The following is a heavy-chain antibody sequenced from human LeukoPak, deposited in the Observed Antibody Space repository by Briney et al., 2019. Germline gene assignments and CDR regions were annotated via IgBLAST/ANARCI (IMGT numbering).Heavy chain of an antibody. D-gene: IGHD3-9*01. CDR3: AKGLYDILTYSASDY. V-gene: IGHV3-30*18. Sequence: GRSLRLSCAASGFTFSSYGMHWVRQAPGKGLEWVAVISYDGSNKYYADSVKGRFTISRDNSKNTLYLQMNSLRAEDTAVYYCAKGLYDILTYSASDYWGQGTLVTVSS. J-gene: IGHJ4*02. CDR2: ISYDGSNK. CDR1: GFTFSSYG.